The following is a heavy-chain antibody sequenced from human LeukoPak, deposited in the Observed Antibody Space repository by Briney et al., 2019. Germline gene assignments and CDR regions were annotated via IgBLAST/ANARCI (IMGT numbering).Heavy chain of an antibody. D-gene: IGHD1-26*01. V-gene: IGHV3-33*08. Sequence: GGSLRLSCAASGFTVSSNYMSGVRQAPGKGLEWVAVIWYDGSNKYYADSVKGRFTISRDNSKNTLYLQMNSLRAEDTAVYYCAREAWELLHRSPLDYWGQGTLVTVSS. CDR1: GFTVSSNY. J-gene: IGHJ4*02. CDR3: AREAWELLHRSPLDY. CDR2: IWYDGSNK.